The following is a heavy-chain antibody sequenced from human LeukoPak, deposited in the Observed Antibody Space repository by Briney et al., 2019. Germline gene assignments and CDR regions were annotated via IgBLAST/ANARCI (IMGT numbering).Heavy chain of an antibody. CDR1: GFTFSSYS. CDR3: ARGIAAAANWFDP. V-gene: IGHV3-48*01. Sequence: SGGSLRLSCAASGFTFSSYSMNWVRQAPGKGLEWVSYISSSSSTIYHADSVKGRFTISRDNAKNSLYLQMNSLRAEDTAVYYCARGIAAAANWFDPWGQGTLVTVSS. J-gene: IGHJ5*02. CDR2: ISSSSSTI. D-gene: IGHD6-13*01.